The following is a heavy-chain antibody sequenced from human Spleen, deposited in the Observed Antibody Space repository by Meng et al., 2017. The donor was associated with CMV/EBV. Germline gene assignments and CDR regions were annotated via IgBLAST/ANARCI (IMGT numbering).Heavy chain of an antibody. J-gene: IGHJ3*02. D-gene: IGHD3-22*01. CDR2: ISGYNGRV. CDR1: GYTFTSYG. Sequence: ASVKVSCKASGYTFTSYGVSWVRQAPGQGLGWMGWISGYNGRVNYVQKLQGRVTMTTDTSTSTAYMELRSLRSDDTAVYYCARDFYEYDDSGYYDDTFDIWGQGTMVTVSS. V-gene: IGHV1-18*01. CDR3: ARDFYEYDDSGYYDDTFDI.